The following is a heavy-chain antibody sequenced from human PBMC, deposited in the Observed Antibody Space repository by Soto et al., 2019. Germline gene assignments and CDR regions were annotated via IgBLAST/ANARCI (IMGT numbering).Heavy chain of an antibody. V-gene: IGHV4-59*08. CDR3: ARWNYASVDWYFDL. CDR1: GGSISSYY. CDR2: IYYSGST. J-gene: IGHJ2*01. Sequence: SETLSLTCTVSGGSISSYYWSWIRQPPGKGLEWIGYIYYSGSTNYNPSLKSRVTISVDTSKNQFSLKLSSVTAADTAVYYCARWNYASVDWYFDLWGRGTLVTVSS. D-gene: IGHD1-7*01.